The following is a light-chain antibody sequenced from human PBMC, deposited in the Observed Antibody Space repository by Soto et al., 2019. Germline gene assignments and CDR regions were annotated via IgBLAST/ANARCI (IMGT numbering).Light chain of an antibody. V-gene: IGKV3-11*01. J-gene: IGKJ5*01. CDR2: EVS. Sequence: EIVLAQSPATLSLSPGESATLSCRASQSVSSYLAWYLQKPGQSPQLLIYEVSTRVSGVPDRFSGSGSGTDFTLEISRVETDDVGIYYCMQSTQLPPTFGQGTRLEIK. CDR3: MQSTQLPPT. CDR1: QSVSSY.